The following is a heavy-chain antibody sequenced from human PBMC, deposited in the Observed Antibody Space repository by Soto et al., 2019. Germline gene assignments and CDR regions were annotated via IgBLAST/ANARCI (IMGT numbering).Heavy chain of an antibody. D-gene: IGHD3-3*01. V-gene: IGHV3-23*01. CDR2: ISGGGFDT. J-gene: IGHJ4*02. Sequence: EVQLLESGGGLVQPGGSLRLSCAASGFTFSNYAMSWVRQAPGKGPEWVSGISGGGFDTYYADSVKGRFIISRDNSRNILYLQMSTLRADDAAIYCAKEAAGIGVPLFDSWGQGALVTVSS. CDR1: GFTFSNYA. CDR3: AKEAAGIGVPLFDS.